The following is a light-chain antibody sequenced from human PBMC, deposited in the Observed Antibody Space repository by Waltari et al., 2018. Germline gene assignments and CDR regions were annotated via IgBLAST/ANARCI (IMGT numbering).Light chain of an antibody. V-gene: IGKV1-5*03. CDR3: QQYNSYSWT. CDR2: KAS. J-gene: IGKJ1*01. CDR1: QSISSW. Sequence: DIQMTQSPSTLSASVGDRVTLTCRARQSISSWLAWYPQKPGKAPNLLIYKASSLESGVPSRFSGSGSGTEFTLTISSLQPDDFATYYCQQYNSYSWTFGQGTKVEIK.